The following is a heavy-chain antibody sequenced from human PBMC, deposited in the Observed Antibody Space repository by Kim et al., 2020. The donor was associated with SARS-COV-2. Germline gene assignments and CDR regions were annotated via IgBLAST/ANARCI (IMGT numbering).Heavy chain of an antibody. CDR2: IYYSGST. D-gene: IGHD6-13*01. V-gene: IGHV4-39*07. Sequence: SETLSLTCTVSGGSISSSSYYWGWIRQPPGKGLEWIGSIYYSGSTYYNPSLKSRVTISVDTSKNQFSLKLSSVTAADTAVYYCARDRWDSSSPPLYYYYGMDVWGQRTTVTVSS. J-gene: IGHJ6*02. CDR1: GGSISSSSYY. CDR3: ARDRWDSSSPPLYYYYGMDV.